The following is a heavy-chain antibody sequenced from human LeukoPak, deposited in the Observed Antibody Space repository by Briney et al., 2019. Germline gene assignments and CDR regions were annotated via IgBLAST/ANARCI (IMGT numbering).Heavy chain of an antibody. CDR3: ARDDSGDNALTPY. CDR1: GYTFTGYY. CDR2: INPNSGGT. D-gene: IGHD4-23*01. V-gene: IGHV1-2*02. Sequence: ASVKVSCKASGYTFTGYYMHWVRQAPGQGLEWMGWINPNSGGTNYAQKFQGRVTMTRDTSISTAYMELSRLRSDDTAVYYCARDDSGDNALTPYWGQGTLVTVSS. J-gene: IGHJ4*02.